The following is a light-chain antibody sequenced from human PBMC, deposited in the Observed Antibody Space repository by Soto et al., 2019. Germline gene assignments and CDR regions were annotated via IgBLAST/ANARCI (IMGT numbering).Light chain of an antibody. Sequence: HLTQSPSCLSASSKGGVIITCRATQAISRYLAWYQQKPGAAPKLLIYAATTLQSGVPSRFSGAASGPEFSLIISSLQSDDFTTYYCQQLNSYEFGQGTKVDI. CDR3: QQLNSYE. CDR1: QAISRY. CDR2: AAT. J-gene: IGKJ1*01. V-gene: IGKV1-9*01.